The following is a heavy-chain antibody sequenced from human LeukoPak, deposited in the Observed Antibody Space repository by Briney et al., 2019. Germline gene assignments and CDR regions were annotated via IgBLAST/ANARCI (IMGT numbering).Heavy chain of an antibody. V-gene: IGHV3-7*01. D-gene: IGHD5-24*01. CDR3: ARWLELMRNFDW. CDR1: GFTFSSYW. Sequence: GGSLRLSCAASGFTFSSYWMSWVRQAPGKGLEWVANIKQDGSEKYYVDALKGRFTISRDNAKNSLYLQMNSLRAEDTAVYYCARWLELMRNFDWWGQGTLVTVSS. CDR2: IKQDGSEK. J-gene: IGHJ4*02.